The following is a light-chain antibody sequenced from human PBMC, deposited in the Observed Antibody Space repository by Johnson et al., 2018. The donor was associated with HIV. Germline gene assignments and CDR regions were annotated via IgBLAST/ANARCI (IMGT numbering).Light chain of an antibody. J-gene: IGLJ1*01. Sequence: QSVLTQSPSVSAAPGQKVTISCSGSSSNIGNNYVSWYQQLPGTAPKLLIYDNNQRPSGIPDRFSGSKSGTSATLGITGLQTGDEADYYCETWDSRLSGVFGTGTKVTVL. V-gene: IGLV1-51*01. CDR3: ETWDSRLSGV. CDR1: SSNIGNNY. CDR2: DNN.